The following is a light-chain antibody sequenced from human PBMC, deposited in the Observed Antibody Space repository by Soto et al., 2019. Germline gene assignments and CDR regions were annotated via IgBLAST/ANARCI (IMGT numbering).Light chain of an antibody. V-gene: IGLV3-1*01. CDR3: QAWDSSTAHYV. CDR1: KLGDKY. Sequence: SYELTQPPSVSVSPGQTASITCSGDKLGDKYACWYQQKPGQSPVLVIYQDSKRPSGIPERFSGSNSGKTATLTISGTQAMDEADSSCQAWDSSTAHYVFGTGTKLTVL. J-gene: IGLJ1*01. CDR2: QDS.